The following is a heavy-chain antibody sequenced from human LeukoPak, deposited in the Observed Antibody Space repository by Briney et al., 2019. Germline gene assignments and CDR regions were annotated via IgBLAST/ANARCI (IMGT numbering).Heavy chain of an antibody. D-gene: IGHD3-9*01. V-gene: IGHV1-18*04. J-gene: IGHJ2*01. CDR3: ARDLDWVFDL. CDR2: FSTYNGNT. CDR1: GYTFTDNN. Sequence: ASVKISCKAAGYTFTDNNFSWGRHHTGQGLELMGWFSTYNGNTKYSQNLQGRVTMTTDTSASTAYMELRSLRSDDTAVYYCARDLDWVFDLWGRGTLVTVPS.